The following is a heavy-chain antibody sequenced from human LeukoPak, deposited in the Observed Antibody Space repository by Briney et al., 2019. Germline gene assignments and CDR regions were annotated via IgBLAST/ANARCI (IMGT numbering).Heavy chain of an antibody. CDR3: ARDRSRDVLRFLEWLSTEHYYYGMDV. D-gene: IGHD3-3*01. Sequence: GASVKVSCKASGYTFTSYGISWVRQAPGQGLEWMGWISAYNGNTNYAQKLQGRVTMTTDTSTSTAYMELRSLRSDDTAVYYCARDRSRDVLRFLEWLSTEHYYYGMDVWGQGTTVTVSS. J-gene: IGHJ6*02. CDR2: ISAYNGNT. CDR1: GYTFTSYG. V-gene: IGHV1-18*01.